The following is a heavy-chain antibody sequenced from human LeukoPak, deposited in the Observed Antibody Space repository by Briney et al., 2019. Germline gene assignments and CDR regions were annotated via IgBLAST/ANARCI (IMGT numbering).Heavy chain of an antibody. CDR1: GYTFTGYY. CDR3: ARGPILVTGTGGFLNY. CDR2: VNPNSGGT. Sequence: ASVKVSCKASGYTFTGYYMHWVRQAPGQGLEWMGWVNPNSGGTNHAQKFQGRVTMTGDMSISTAYMELSRLRSDDTAVYYCARGPILVTGTGGFLNYWGQGTLVTVSS. J-gene: IGHJ4*02. V-gene: IGHV1-2*02. D-gene: IGHD2-8*02.